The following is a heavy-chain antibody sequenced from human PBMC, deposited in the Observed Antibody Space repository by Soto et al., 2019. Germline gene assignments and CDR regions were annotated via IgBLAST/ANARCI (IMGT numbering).Heavy chain of an antibody. D-gene: IGHD3-22*01. J-gene: IGHJ4*02. CDR1: AGTFSSYA. V-gene: IGHV1-3*01. Sequence: SVKVSCKASAGTFSSYAISWVRQAPGQGLEWMGWINPGNGNTKYSQQFQGRVIIDRDTSASTAYMELSSLRSEDTAVYYCARGGYFDSSNYLAYWGLGTLVTVSS. CDR2: INPGNGNT. CDR3: ARGGYFDSSNYLAY.